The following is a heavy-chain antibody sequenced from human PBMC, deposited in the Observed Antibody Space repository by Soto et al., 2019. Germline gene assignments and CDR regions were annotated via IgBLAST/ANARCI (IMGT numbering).Heavy chain of an antibody. D-gene: IGHD3-3*01. Sequence: QVQLVESGGGVVQPGRSLRLSCAASGFTFSSYGMHWVRQAPGKGLEWVAVISYDGSNKYYADSVKGRFTISRDNSKNTLYLQMNSLRDEDTAVYYCAKGFVRFLEWLLYFDYWGQGTLVTVSS. CDR2: ISYDGSNK. CDR1: GFTFSSYG. V-gene: IGHV3-30*18. J-gene: IGHJ4*02. CDR3: AKGFVRFLEWLLYFDY.